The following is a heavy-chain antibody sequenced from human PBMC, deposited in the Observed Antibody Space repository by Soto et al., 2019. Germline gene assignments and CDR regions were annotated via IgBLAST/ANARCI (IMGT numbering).Heavy chain of an antibody. D-gene: IGHD3-9*01. Sequence: GGSLRLSCAASGFTFSSYAMSWVRQAPGKGLEWVSAISGSGGSTYYADSVKGRFTISRDNSKNTLYLQMNSLRAEDTAVYYCANDPHYDILTGYFFPPFDYWGQGTLVTVSS. CDR3: ANDPHYDILTGYFFPPFDY. CDR2: ISGSGGST. V-gene: IGHV3-23*01. J-gene: IGHJ4*02. CDR1: GFTFSSYA.